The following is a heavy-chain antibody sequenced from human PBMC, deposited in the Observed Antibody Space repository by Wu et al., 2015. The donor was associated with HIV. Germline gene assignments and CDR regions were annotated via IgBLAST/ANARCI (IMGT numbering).Heavy chain of an antibody. CDR3: ARDAMTTVTRYYYYYYMDV. J-gene: IGHJ6*03. V-gene: IGHV1-18*01. D-gene: IGHD4-11*01. CDR2: ISGYNGNT. CDR1: GYIFNTYG. Sequence: QVQLVQSGAEVKKPGASVKVSCKASGYIFNTYGISWVRQVPGQALEWMGWISGYNGNTEYAQKFQGRVTVTTDTSTNTAYMELRSLRSDDTAVYYCARDAMTTVTRYYYYYYMDVWGKGTTVTVSS.